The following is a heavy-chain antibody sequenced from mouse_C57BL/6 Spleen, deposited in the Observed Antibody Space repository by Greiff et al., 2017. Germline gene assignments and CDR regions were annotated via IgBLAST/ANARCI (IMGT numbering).Heavy chain of an antibody. D-gene: IGHD1-1*01. CDR1: GYTFTDYE. J-gene: IGHJ2*01. V-gene: IGHV1-15*01. CDR2: IDPETGGT. CDR3: TRWGTPVDY. Sequence: VQLQQSGAELVRPGASVTLSCKASGYTFTDYEMHWVKQTPVHGLEWIGAIDPETGGTAYNQKFKGKAILTAAKSSSTASMALRRLTSEYSAVYYCTRWGTPVDYWGQGTTLTVSS.